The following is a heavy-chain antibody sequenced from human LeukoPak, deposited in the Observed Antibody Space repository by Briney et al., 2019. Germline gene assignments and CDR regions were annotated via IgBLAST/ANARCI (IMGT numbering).Heavy chain of an antibody. J-gene: IGHJ4*02. V-gene: IGHV4-31*03. D-gene: IGHD3-10*01. CDR3: ARFYYGSGSYFTGYFDY. Sequence: SETLSLTCTVSGGSISSSSYYWGWIRQHPGKGLEWIGYIYYSGSTYYNPSLKSRVTISVDTSKNQFSLKLSSVTAADTAVYYCARFYYGSGSYFTGYFDYWGQGTLVTVSS. CDR2: IYYSGST. CDR1: GGSISSSSYY.